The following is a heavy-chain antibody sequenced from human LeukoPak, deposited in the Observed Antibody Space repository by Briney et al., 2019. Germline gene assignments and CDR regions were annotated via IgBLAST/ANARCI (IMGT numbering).Heavy chain of an antibody. CDR1: GDSMSTYY. V-gene: IGHV4-59*01. CDR2: ISYNRST. J-gene: IGHJ4*02. Sequence: SETLSLICTVSGDSMSTYYWSWIRQPPGEGLEWIGFISYNRSTNHNPSLKSRVTISLDTPQNQFSLRLSSVTAADTAVYYCAREVGCSGGTCSPFDYWGQGILVTVSS. D-gene: IGHD2-15*01. CDR3: AREVGCSGGTCSPFDY.